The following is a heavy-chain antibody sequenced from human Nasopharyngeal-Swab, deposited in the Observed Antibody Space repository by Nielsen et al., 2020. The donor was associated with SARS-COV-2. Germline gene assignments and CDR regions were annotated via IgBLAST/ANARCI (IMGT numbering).Heavy chain of an antibody. J-gene: IGHJ6*02. CDR3: ARSVYDILTGYDVYYYGLDV. Sequence: SAMVFSKASSGTFINFSISCLRQAPGHGLEWMGGIIPIFVTPKDAQKFQGRVTITADESTSTAFMELSSLRSEDTAVYYCARSVYDILTGYDVYYYGLDVWGPGTTVTVSS. D-gene: IGHD3-9*01. CDR1: SGTFINFS. CDR2: IIPIFVTP. V-gene: IGHV1-69*13.